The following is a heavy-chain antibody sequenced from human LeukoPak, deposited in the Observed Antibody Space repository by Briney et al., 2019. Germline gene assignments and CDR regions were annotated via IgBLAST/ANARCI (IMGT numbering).Heavy chain of an antibody. J-gene: IGHJ4*02. V-gene: IGHV3-23*01. CDR3: AKTPRVVNYYDSSGLLTPDY. CDR2: ISGSGGST. D-gene: IGHD3-22*01. Sequence: GGSLRLSCAASGFTFSSYAMSWVRQAPGKGLEWVSPISGSGGSTYYADSVKGRFTISRDNSKNTLYLQKNSLRAENTAVYYCAKTPRVVNYYDSSGLLTPDYWGQGTLVTVSS. CDR1: GFTFSSYA.